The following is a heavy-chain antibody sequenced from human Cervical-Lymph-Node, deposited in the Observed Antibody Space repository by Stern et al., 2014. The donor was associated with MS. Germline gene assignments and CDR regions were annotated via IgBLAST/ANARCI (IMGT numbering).Heavy chain of an antibody. J-gene: IGHJ4*02. V-gene: IGHV3-66*01. D-gene: IGHD6-6*01. Sequence: MQLVQSGGGLVQPGGSLRLSCEASGFPVGASYMTWVRQAPGKGLEWVSRIHTVGTTHYADSVKGRFTISRANAKNALYLQMDRLTVEDTAVYYCAREIAGRRFEDWGRGTLVAVSP. CDR3: AREIAGRRFED. CDR1: GFPVGASY. CDR2: IHTVGTT.